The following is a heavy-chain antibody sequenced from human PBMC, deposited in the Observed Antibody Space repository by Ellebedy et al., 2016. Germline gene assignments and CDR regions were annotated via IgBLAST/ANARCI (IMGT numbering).Heavy chain of an antibody. Sequence: GESLKISXAGSGFTFSTYVFTWVRQAPGKGLEWVSAISGSGGGTFYAGSVKGRFTISRDNSKNTLYLQMSSLRAEDTAVYYCATHSPREVTYWGQGSLVTISS. CDR3: ATHSPREVTY. CDR2: ISGSGGGT. CDR1: GFTFSTYV. J-gene: IGHJ4*02. V-gene: IGHV3-23*01. D-gene: IGHD4-11*01.